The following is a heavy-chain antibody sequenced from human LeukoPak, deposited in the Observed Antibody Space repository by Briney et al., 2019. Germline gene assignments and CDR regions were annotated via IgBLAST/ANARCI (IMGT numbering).Heavy chain of an antibody. D-gene: IGHD2-2*01. CDR3: ATPYCGSIRCLDVFKM. CDR2: KYYSGSA. J-gene: IGHJ3*02. V-gene: IGHV4-31*03. CDR1: GVSVSDGRYY. Sequence: PSQTLSLTCNVSGVSVSDGRYYWTWIRQHPGKGLEWIGYKYYSGSAKYNPSLKSRLTISIDTSKNQFSLQLSSVTAADTATCYCATPYCGSIRCLDVFKMWGQGTRVTV.